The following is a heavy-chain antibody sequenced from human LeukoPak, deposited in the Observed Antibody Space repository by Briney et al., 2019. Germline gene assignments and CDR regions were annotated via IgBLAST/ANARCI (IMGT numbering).Heavy chain of an antibody. V-gene: IGHV3-23*01. D-gene: IGHD4/OR15-4a*01. CDR2: ISGGGST. J-gene: IGHJ4*02. CDR1: GFTFSSYA. CDR3: AKLIDY. Sequence: PGGSLRLSCAASGFTFSSYAMTWVRQAPGKGLEWVSAISGGGSTYYADSVKGRFTISRDDSKNTLYLQMNSLRAEDTAMYYCAKLIDYWGQGTLVTVSS.